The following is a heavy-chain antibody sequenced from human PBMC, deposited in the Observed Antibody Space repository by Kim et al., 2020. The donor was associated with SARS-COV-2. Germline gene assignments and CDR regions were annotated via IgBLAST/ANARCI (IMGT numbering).Heavy chain of an antibody. CDR3: VKNWNADY. CDR1: GFTFSSYA. D-gene: IGHD1-1*01. CDR2: ISSDGIGT. J-gene: IGHJ4*02. V-gene: IGHV3-64D*06. Sequence: GGSLRLSCSASGFTFSSYAVHWIRQAPGKGLESVSAISSDGIGTYYADSVKGRFTISXDNSKNTLYLQMSSLRAEDTAVYXCVKNWNADYWGQGTLVTVSS.